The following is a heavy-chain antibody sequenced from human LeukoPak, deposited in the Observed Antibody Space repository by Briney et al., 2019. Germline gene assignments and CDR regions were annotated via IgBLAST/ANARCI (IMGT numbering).Heavy chain of an antibody. J-gene: IGHJ4*02. Sequence: SETLSLTCTVSGGSISSHYWSWIRQPPGKGLEWIGYSSYSGGTNYNPSLKSRVSLSVDTSKNQLSLRLSSVTAADTAVYYCARVGPCSSTTCYDILYYFDCWGQGTLVTVSS. CDR2: SSYSGGT. CDR1: GGSISSHY. CDR3: ARVGPCSSTTCYDILYYFDC. V-gene: IGHV4-59*11. D-gene: IGHD2-2*01.